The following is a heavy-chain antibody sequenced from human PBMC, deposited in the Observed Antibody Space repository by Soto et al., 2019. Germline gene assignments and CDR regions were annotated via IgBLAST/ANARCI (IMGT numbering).Heavy chain of an antibody. CDR2: ISVSDPGT. V-gene: IGHV3-23*01. D-gene: IGHD3-10*01. CDR3: TKGTWPDI. Sequence: EVQLLESGGGLVQPGGSLRLSCAASGFTFGSHDMSWVRQAPGKVVEWVSSISVSDPGTYYADSVKGRFTLSRDISKNTLFLQMDSLRAEDTALYFCTKGTWPDIWGQGTMVTVSP. CDR1: GFTFGSHD. J-gene: IGHJ3*02.